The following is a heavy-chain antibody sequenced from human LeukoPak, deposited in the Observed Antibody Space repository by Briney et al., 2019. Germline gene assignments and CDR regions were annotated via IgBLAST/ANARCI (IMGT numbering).Heavy chain of an antibody. J-gene: IGHJ4*02. V-gene: IGHV4-61*02. D-gene: IGHD1-14*01. CDR1: GGPISSGSYY. CDR3: ARGRTKEMGIDY. CDR2: IYTSGST. Sequence: SQTLSLTCTVSGGPISSGSYYWSWIRQPAGKGLEWIGRIYTSGSTNYNPSLKSRVTISVDTSKNQFSLKLSSVTAADTAVYYCARGRTKEMGIDYWGQGTLVTVSS.